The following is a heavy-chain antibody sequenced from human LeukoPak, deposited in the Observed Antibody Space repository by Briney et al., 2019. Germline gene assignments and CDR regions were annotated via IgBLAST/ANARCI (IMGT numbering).Heavy chain of an antibody. V-gene: IGHV4-59*01. D-gene: IGHD3-3*01. CDR3: ARGPIMVFGVVRGWFDP. CDR1: GGSISSYY. J-gene: IGHJ5*02. CDR2: IYYSGST. Sequence: SETLSLTCTVSGGSISSYYWSWIRQPPGKGLEWIGYIYYSGSTNYNPSLKSRVTISVDTSKNQFSLKLSSVTAADTAVYYCARGPIMVFGVVRGWFDPCGQGTLVTVSS.